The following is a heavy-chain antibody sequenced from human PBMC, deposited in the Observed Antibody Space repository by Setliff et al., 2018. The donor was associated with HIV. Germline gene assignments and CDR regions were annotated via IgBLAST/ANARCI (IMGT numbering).Heavy chain of an antibody. Sequence: PGGSLRLSCAGSGFNFKNAWMSWVRQAPGKGLEWVGRIKSRVDGETTAYAARLKGRFTISRDDSKNTLYLQMNSLKTEDTAVYYCSTFYGPGLWGRGTLVTVSS. CDR1: GFNFKNAW. J-gene: IGHJ2*01. V-gene: IGHV3-15*01. CDR2: IKSRVDGETT. CDR3: STFYGPGL. D-gene: IGHD4-17*01.